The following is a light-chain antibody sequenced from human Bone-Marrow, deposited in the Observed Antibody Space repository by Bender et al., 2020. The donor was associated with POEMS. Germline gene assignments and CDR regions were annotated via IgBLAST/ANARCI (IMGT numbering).Light chain of an antibody. V-gene: IGLV2-8*01. CDR1: DIGSQG. J-gene: IGLJ2*01. CDR2: DVS. CDR3: SSYAGNNNSVL. Sequence: LTQPPSVSVAPGQTARIPCGGDDIGSQGVHWYLQKPGKAPKLMIYDVSNRPSGVSDRFSASKSGNTASLTVSGLQAEDEADYYCSSYAGNNNSVLFGGGTKLTVL.